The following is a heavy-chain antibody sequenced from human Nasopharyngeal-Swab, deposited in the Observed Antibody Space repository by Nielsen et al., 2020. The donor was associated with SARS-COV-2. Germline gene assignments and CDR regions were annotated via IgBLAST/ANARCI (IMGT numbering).Heavy chain of an antibody. CDR2: IWYDGSNK. D-gene: IGHD6-13*01. Sequence: GGSLRLSCAASGFTFSSYGMHWVRQAPGKGLEWVAVIWYDGSNKYYADSVKGRFTISRDNSKNTLYLQMNSLRAEDTAVYYCAKMAGYSSSWYGSSLIDYWGQGTLVTVSS. V-gene: IGHV3-30*02. CDR1: GFTFSSYG. J-gene: IGHJ4*02. CDR3: AKMAGYSSSWYGSSLIDY.